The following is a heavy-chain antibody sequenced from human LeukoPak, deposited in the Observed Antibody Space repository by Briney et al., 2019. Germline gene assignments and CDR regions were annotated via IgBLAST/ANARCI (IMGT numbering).Heavy chain of an antibody. J-gene: IGHJ4*02. D-gene: IGHD3-22*01. CDR2: IYYSGST. Sequence: PSETLSRTCTVSGGSISSSSYYWGWIRQPPGKGLEWIGSIYYSGSTNYNPSLTSRVTISVDTSKNQFSLKVSSVTAADTAVYYCARDYYYDSSGYFYVYWGQGTLVTVSS. V-gene: IGHV4-39*07. CDR3: ARDYYYDSSGYFYVY. CDR1: GGSISSSSYY.